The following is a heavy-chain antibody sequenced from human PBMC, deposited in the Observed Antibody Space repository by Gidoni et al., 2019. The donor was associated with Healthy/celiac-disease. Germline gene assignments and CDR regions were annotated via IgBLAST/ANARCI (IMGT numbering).Heavy chain of an antibody. CDR3: ASSREVELYYDILTGVHAFDI. Sequence: QVQLVESGGGLVKPGGSLRLSCAASGFTFSDYYMSCIRQAPGKGLEWVSYISSSSSYTNYADSVKGRFTISRDNAKNSLYLQMNSLRAEDTAVYYCASSREVELYYDILTGVHAFDIWGQGTMVTVSS. CDR2: ISSSSSYT. V-gene: IGHV3-11*06. J-gene: IGHJ3*02. CDR1: GFTFSDYY. D-gene: IGHD3-9*01.